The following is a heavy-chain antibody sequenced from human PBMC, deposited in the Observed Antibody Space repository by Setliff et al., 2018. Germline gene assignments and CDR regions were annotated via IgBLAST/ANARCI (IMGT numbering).Heavy chain of an antibody. CDR1: GYTFTSYD. Sequence: GASVKVSCKASGYTFTSYDINWVRQATGQGLEWMGWMNPNSGNTGYAQKFQGRVTMTRNTSISTAYMELSSLRSEDTAVYYCARDKLWLMGYYYYYYMDVWGKGTTVTVSS. V-gene: IGHV1-8*02. CDR3: ARDKLWLMGYYYYYYMDV. D-gene: IGHD5-18*01. CDR2: MNPNSGNT. J-gene: IGHJ6*03.